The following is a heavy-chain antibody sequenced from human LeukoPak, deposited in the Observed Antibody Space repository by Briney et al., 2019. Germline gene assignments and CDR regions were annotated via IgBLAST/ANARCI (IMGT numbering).Heavy chain of an antibody. CDR1: GFTFSSYE. CDR3: ARGGYSSSWYDGKGNWFDP. Sequence: GGSLRLSCAASGFTFSSYEMNWVRQAPGKGLEWVSYISSSGSTIYYADSVKGRFTISRDNAKNSLYLQMNSLRAEDTAVYCCARGGYSSSWYDGKGNWFDPWGQEPWSPSPQ. D-gene: IGHD6-13*01. J-gene: IGHJ5*02. CDR2: ISSSGSTI. V-gene: IGHV3-48*03.